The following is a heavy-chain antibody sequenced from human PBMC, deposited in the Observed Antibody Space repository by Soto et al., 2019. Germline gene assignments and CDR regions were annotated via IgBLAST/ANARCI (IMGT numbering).Heavy chain of an antibody. CDR3: AAGGLEMAAMWSYYYYGMDV. CDR2: IYYSGST. Sequence: PSETLSLTCTVSGGSINSYYWSWIRQPPGKGLEWIGYIYYSGSTNYNPSLKSRVTISVDTSKNQFSLKLSSVTAADTAVYYCAAGGLEMAAMWSYYYYGMDVWGQGTTVTVSS. V-gene: IGHV4-59*01. CDR1: GGSINSYY. D-gene: IGHD2-2*01. J-gene: IGHJ6*02.